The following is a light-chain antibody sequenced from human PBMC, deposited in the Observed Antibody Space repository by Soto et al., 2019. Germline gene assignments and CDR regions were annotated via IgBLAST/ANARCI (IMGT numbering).Light chain of an antibody. J-gene: IGKJ1*01. CDR2: DAS. CDR3: LQSSRYPWT. Sequence: DLQMTQSPSSLTASVGDRVTITCRASQDIRNDLGWYQQKPGKAPKRLIYDASSLQSGVPSRFSGSGFGTVFTLHISSLQLEDIATYYCLQSSRYPWTFGQGTKVEIK. CDR1: QDIRND. V-gene: IGKV1-17*01.